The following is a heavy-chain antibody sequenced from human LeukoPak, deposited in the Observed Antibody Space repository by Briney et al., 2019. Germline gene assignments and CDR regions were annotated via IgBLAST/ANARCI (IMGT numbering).Heavy chain of an antibody. V-gene: IGHV3-23*01. CDR2: ISGSGGST. CDR3: AKERVKLAARPVGLDY. J-gene: IGHJ4*02. CDR1: GLTFSTYA. Sequence: PGGSLRLSCAASGLTFSTYAMSWVRQAPGKGLEWVSAISGSGGSTYYADSVKGRLTISRDNSKNTLYLQMNSLKAEDTALYYCAKERVKLAARPVGLDYWGQGTLVTVSS. D-gene: IGHD6-6*01.